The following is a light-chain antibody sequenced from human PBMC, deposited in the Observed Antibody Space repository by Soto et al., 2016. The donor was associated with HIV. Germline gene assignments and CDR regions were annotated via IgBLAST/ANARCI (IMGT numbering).Light chain of an antibody. CDR1: QSLLHSGGKTS. CDR2: EVS. Sequence: DIVMTQNPLSLSVTPGQPASISCKSNQSLLHSGGKTSLSWYLQKPGQPPHLLIYEVSNRFSGVPNRFSGSGSGTDFTLTISSLQHEDLATYYCQQSSRTPRTLGQGTKVEI. J-gene: IGKJ1*01. CDR3: QQSSRTPRT. V-gene: IGKV2D-29*01.